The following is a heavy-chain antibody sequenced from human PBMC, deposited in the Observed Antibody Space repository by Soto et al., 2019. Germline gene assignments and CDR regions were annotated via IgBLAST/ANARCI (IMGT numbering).Heavy chain of an antibody. V-gene: IGHV1-69*01. CDR1: GGTFSSDA. D-gene: IGHD3-10*01. CDR2: IIPLTTTA. Sequence: QVQLVQSGAEVKNPGSSVKVSCKASGGTFSSDAITWLRQAPRQEFEWMGGIIPLTTTAIYAQKFQDRVTIDADESTSTVSMELRSLRSEDTALYGCATSGWLTENAFGFWGQGAMVAVSS. CDR3: ATSGWLTENAFGF. J-gene: IGHJ3*01.